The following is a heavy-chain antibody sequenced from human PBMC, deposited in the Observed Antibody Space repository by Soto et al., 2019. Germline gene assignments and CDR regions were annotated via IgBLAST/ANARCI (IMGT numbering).Heavy chain of an antibody. D-gene: IGHD1-20*01. CDR1: GGSFNSGLYC. CDR3: ARGILV. J-gene: IGHJ4*02. Sequence: SETLSLTCAVSGGSFNSGLYCWSWIRQYPGKGLEWIGCISKSGAASYNTSLKSRAAISVDTSKNQFSLNLNSVTAADTAIYYCARGILVWGQGTLVTVSS. CDR2: ISKSGAA. V-gene: IGHV4-31*11.